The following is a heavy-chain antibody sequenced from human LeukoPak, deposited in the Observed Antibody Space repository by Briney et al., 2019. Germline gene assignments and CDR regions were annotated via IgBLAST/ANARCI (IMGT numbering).Heavy chain of an antibody. CDR2: MKEAGNEK. Sequence: PGGSLRLACAGPGFTSSSYWMSWVRQAPGKGLEWVAMMKEAGNEKYYVDSVKGRFTISRDNAKNSLYLQMNSLRAEGTAVYYCARDWSARGNSMDVWGQGTTVTVSS. J-gene: IGHJ6*02. V-gene: IGHV3-7*05. CDR3: ARDWSARGNSMDV. D-gene: IGHD2-15*01. CDR1: GFTSSSYW.